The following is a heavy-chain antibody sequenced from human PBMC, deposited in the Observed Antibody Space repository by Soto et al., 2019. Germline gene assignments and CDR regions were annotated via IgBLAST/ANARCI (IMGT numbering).Heavy chain of an antibody. D-gene: IGHD3-10*01. J-gene: IGHJ4*02. CDR1: GYTFTSYD. V-gene: IGHV1-8*01. CDR2: MNPNSGNT. CDR3: SSVDTGATSPFDH. Sequence: ASVKVSCKASGYTFTSYDINRVRQATGQGFEWMGWMNPNSGNTGYAQKFQGRVTMTRDTSITTAYMELSSLRSEDTAVYYGSSVDTGATSPFDHWGQGTLVTVSS.